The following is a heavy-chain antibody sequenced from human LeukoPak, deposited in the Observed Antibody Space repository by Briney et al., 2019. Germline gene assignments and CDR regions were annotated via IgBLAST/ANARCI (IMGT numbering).Heavy chain of an antibody. D-gene: IGHD6-13*01. V-gene: IGHV3-7*01. CDR3: AKRGIAEAASFDY. J-gene: IGHJ4*02. Sequence: QTGGSLRLSCAASGFTFSSYAMSWVRQAPGKGLEWVANIKQDGSEQYYVDSVKGRFTISRDNAKNSLCLQMNSLRAEDTSVYYCAKRGIAEAASFDYWGQGTLVTVSS. CDR2: IKQDGSEQ. CDR1: GFTFSSYA.